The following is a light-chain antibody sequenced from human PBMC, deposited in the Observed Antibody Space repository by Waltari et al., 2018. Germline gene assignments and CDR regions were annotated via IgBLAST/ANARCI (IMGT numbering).Light chain of an antibody. J-gene: IGLJ1*01. CDR2: KDT. Sequence: SYQPTQPPSESVSPGQTARMTCSGDAFPRPIAYWYQQKPGQAPVLVIYKDTERPSGSPERFSGSSSGTTVTLTISGVQAEDEADYYCLSADSSVPYLYVFGTGTTVTVL. CDR1: AFPRPI. CDR3: LSADSSVPYLYV. V-gene: IGLV3-25*03.